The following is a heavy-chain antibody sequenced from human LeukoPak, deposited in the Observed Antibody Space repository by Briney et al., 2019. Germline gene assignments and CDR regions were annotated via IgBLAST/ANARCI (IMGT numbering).Heavy chain of an antibody. CDR2: INWNGGST. J-gene: IGHJ4*02. D-gene: IGHD3-22*01. V-gene: IGHV3-20*04. CDR1: GFTFDDYG. Sequence: GGSLRLSCAASGFTFDDYGMSWVRQAPGKGLEWVSGINWNGGSTGYADSVKGRFTISRDNAKNSLYLQMNSLRAEDTALYYCAREAVGYYDSSGRTSYFDCWGQGTLVTVSS. CDR3: AREAVGYYDSSGRTSYFDC.